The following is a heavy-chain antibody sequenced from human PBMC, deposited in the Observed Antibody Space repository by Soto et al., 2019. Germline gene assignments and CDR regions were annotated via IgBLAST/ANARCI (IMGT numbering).Heavy chain of an antibody. CDR1: GFTFSSYA. Sequence: GGSLRLSCAASGFTFSSYAMSWVRQAPGKGLEWVSAISGSGGSTYYADSVKGRFTISRDNSKNTLYLQMNSLRAEDTAVYYCAKDMVRGIYYYYCGMDCWGQGTTGTVAS. J-gene: IGHJ6*02. CDR2: ISGSGGST. V-gene: IGHV3-23*01. CDR3: AKDMVRGIYYYYCGMDC. D-gene: IGHD3-10*01.